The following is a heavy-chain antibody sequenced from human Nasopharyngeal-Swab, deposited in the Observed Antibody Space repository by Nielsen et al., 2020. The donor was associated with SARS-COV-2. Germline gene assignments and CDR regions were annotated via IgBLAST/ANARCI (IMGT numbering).Heavy chain of an antibody. V-gene: IGHV3-23*01. CDR3: AKGRYYDSSGYLDY. D-gene: IGHD3-22*01. CDR1: GFTFRNSA. CDR2: ISGSGGTT. J-gene: IGHJ4*02. Sequence: GGSLRLSCAGSGFTFRNSAMSWVRQAPGRGLEWVSTISGSGGTTYYADSVKGRFTISRDNSKNTLYLQMNSLRAEDTAVYYCAKGRYYDSSGYLDYWGQGTLVTVSS.